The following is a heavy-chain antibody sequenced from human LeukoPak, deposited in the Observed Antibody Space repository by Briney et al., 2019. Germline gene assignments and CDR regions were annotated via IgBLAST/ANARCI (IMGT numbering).Heavy chain of an antibody. CDR1: GGSFSGYY. CDR3: ARGWHYDFWSGYYAFDI. V-gene: IGHV4-34*01. J-gene: IGHJ3*02. D-gene: IGHD3-3*01. Sequence: SETLSLTCAVYGGSFSGYYWSWIRQPPGMGLEWIGEINHSGSTNYNPSLKSRVTISVDTSKNQFSLKLSSVTAADTAVYYCARGWHYDFWSGYYAFDIWGQGTMVTVSS. CDR2: INHSGST.